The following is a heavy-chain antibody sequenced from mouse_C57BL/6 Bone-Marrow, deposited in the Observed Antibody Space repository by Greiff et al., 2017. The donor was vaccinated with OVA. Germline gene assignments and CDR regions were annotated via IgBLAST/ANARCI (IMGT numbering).Heavy chain of an antibody. CDR2: ISYDGSN. V-gene: IGHV3-6*01. CDR3: ARGLFPYYAMDY. Sequence: DVQLQESGPGLVKPSQSLSLTCSVTGYSITSGYYWNWIRQFPGNKLEWMGYISYDGSNNYNPSLKNRISITRDTSKNQFFLKLNSVTTEDTATYYCARGLFPYYAMDYWGQGTSVTVSS. J-gene: IGHJ4*01. CDR1: GYSITSGYY. D-gene: IGHD1-1*02.